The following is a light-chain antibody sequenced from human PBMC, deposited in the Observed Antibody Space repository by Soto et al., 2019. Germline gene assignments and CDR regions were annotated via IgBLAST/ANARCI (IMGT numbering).Light chain of an antibody. V-gene: IGLV1-51*02. Sequence: QSVLTQPPSVSAAPGQKVTISCSGSDSNIGNDHVSWYQQFPGTAPKLLIYENNKRPSGTPDRFSGSKSGTSATLDITGLQTGDEADYYCGTWDSGLSAGVIGGGTKLTVL. J-gene: IGLJ3*02. CDR3: GTWDSGLSAGV. CDR2: ENN. CDR1: DSNIGNDH.